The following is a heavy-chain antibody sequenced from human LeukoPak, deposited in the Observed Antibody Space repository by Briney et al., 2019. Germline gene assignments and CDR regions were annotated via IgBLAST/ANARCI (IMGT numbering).Heavy chain of an antibody. CDR2: IIPIFGTA. D-gene: IGHD2-8*01. CDR1: GGTFSSYA. V-gene: IGHV1-69*05. Sequence: RASVKVSCTASGGTFSSYAISWVRQAPGQGLEWMGGIIPIFGTANYAQKFQGRVTMTRDTSTSTVYMELSSLRSEDTAVYYCARVLYDYFDYWGQGTLVTVSS. CDR3: ARVLYDYFDY. J-gene: IGHJ4*02.